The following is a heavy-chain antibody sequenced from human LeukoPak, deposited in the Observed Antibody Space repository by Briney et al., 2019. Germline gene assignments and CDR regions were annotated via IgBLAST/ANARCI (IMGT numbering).Heavy chain of an antibody. V-gene: IGHV4-4*02. J-gene: IGHJ2*01. CDR3: ARGPNYYDSSGYYYFDWYFDL. D-gene: IGHD3-22*01. CDR1: GGSISSSNW. CDR2: IYHSGST. Sequence: PSGTLSLTCAVSGGSISSSNWWSWVRQPPGKGLEWIGEIYHSGSTYYNPSLKSRVTISVDTSKNQFSLKLSSVTAADTAVYYCARGPNYYDSSGYYYFDWYFDLWGRGTLVTVSS.